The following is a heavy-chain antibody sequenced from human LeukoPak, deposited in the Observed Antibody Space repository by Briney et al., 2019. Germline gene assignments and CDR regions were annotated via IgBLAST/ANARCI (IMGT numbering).Heavy chain of an antibody. Sequence: SETLSLTCAVPDDSIRSSAYYWGWIRQPPGKGLEWIGSIYYSGSTYYNPSLKSRVTISIDTSKNQFSLKLSSVTAADTAVHYCASEPYGSGSFLGAFDIWGQGTMVTVSS. CDR1: DDSIRSSAYY. D-gene: IGHD3-10*01. CDR2: IYYSGST. CDR3: ASEPYGSGSFLGAFDI. J-gene: IGHJ3*02. V-gene: IGHV4-39*01.